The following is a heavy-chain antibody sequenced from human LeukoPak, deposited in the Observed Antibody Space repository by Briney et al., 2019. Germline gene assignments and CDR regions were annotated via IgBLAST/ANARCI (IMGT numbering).Heavy chain of an antibody. D-gene: IGHD2-8*01. Sequence: GESLKISCKGFGYSFTSYWIGWVRKMPGKGLEWMGIIYPGDSDTRYRPSFQGQVTISADKSISTAYLQWSSLKASDTAMYYCARRGYCTNGVCYPDSVDYWGQGTLVTVSS. J-gene: IGHJ4*02. CDR2: IYPGDSDT. CDR3: ARRGYCTNGVCYPDSVDY. V-gene: IGHV5-51*01. CDR1: GYSFTSYW.